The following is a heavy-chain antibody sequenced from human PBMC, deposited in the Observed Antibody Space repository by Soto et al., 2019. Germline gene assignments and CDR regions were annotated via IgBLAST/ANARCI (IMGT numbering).Heavy chain of an antibody. CDR2: TYYRSKWYH. V-gene: IGHV6-1*01. D-gene: IGHD2-8*01. J-gene: IGHJ6*02. CDR3: AREEGYCTNGVCQLHYYSGMDV. Sequence: PSQTLSLTCAISGDSVSSNSAAWNWIRQSPSRGLEWLGRTYYRSKWYHDYAVSVKSRITINPDTSKNQFSLQLNSVTPEDTAVYYCAREEGYCTNGVCQLHYYSGMDVWGQGTTVTVSS. CDR1: GDSVSSNSAA.